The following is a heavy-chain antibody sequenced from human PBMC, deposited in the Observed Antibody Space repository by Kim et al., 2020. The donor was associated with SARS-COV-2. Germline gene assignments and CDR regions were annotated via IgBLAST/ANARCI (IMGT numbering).Heavy chain of an antibody. V-gene: IGHV3-48*02. Sequence: VQGRVTISRDNGKNSLYLEMNSLRDEDTAMYYCARDALVSTLLDNYYGLDVWGQGTTVTVSS. D-gene: IGHD5-12*01. CDR3: ARDALVSTLLDNYYGLDV. J-gene: IGHJ6*02.